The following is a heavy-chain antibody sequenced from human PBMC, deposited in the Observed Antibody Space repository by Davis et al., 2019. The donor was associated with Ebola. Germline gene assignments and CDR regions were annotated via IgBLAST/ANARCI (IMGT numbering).Heavy chain of an antibody. V-gene: IGHV4-34*01. CDR3: ARGRGRWLRSASIGY. CDR1: GGSFSGYY. CDR2: INHSGST. J-gene: IGHJ4*02. D-gene: IGHD5-12*01. Sequence: MPSETLSLTCAVYGGSFSGYYWSWIRQPPGKGLEWIGKINHSGSTNYNPSLKSRVTISVDTSKNQFSLKLSSVTAADTAVYYCARGRGRWLRSASIGYWGQGTLVTVSS.